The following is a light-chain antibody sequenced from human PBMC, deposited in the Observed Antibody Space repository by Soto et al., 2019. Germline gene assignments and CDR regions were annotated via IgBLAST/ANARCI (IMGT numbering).Light chain of an antibody. CDR1: QSVGST. CDR3: QQYSSSLT. CDR2: GAS. J-gene: IGKJ4*02. Sequence: EIFMTQSPATLSVFPGERVILSCRASQSVGSTLAWYQQRPGQAPRLLIRGASPRATGVPARFSGSGSGTEFTLTISSLQSEDFAVYYCQQYSSSLTFGGGTTLEIK. V-gene: IGKV3-15*01.